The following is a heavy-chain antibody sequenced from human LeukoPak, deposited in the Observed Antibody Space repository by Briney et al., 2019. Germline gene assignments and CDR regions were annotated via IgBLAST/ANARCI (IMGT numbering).Heavy chain of an antibody. CDR1: GYTFTGYY. CDR2: INPNSGGT. J-gene: IGHJ1*01. CDR3: ARTGDYGDYEKYFQH. V-gene: IGHV1-2*04. D-gene: IGHD4-17*01. Sequence: GASVKVSCKASGYTFTGYYMHWVRQAPGQGLEWMGWINPNSGGTNYVQKFQGWVTMTRDTSISTAYMELSRLRSDDTAVYYCARTGDYGDYEKYFQHWGQGTLVTVSS.